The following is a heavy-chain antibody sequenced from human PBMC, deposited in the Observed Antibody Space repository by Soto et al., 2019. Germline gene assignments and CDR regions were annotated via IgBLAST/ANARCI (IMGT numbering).Heavy chain of an antibody. D-gene: IGHD3-10*01. Sequence: TLSLTCTVSGGSISSGSYYWSWIRQLPGKGLEWIGYIYYSGSTYYNPSLKSRVTISVDTSKNQFSLKLNSVTAADTAVYYCATRTDYYYGSGSLGGMDVWGQGTTVTVSS. V-gene: IGHV4-31*03. CDR2: IYYSGST. J-gene: IGHJ6*02. CDR3: ATRTDYYYGSGSLGGMDV. CDR1: GGSISSGSYY.